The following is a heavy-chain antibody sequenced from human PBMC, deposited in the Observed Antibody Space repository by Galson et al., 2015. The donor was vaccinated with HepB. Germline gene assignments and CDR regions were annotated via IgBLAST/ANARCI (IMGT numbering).Heavy chain of an antibody. CDR3: TTEGQAAGIWTQKYYFDY. D-gene: IGHD6-13*01. CDR1: GFTFSNAW. J-gene: IGHJ4*02. Sequence: SLRLSCAASGFTFSNAWMNWVRQAPGKGLELVGRIKSKTDGGTTDYAAPVKGRFTISRDDSKNTLYLQMNSLKTEDTAVYYCTTEGQAAGIWTQKYYFDYWGQGTLVTVSS. CDR2: IKSKTDGGTT. V-gene: IGHV3-15*07.